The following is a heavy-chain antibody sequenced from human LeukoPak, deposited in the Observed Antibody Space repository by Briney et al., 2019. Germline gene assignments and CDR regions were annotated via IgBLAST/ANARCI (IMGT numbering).Heavy chain of an antibody. D-gene: IGHD7-27*01. J-gene: IGHJ6*02. V-gene: IGHV3-21*01. CDR1: GFTFSSYS. CDR3: ARGRKETNWGWGDYYYGMDV. CDR2: ISSSSSYI. Sequence: GGSLRLSCAASGFTFSSYSMNWVRQAPGKGLEWVSSISSSSSYIYYADSVKGRFTISRDNAKNSLYLQMNSLRAEDTAVYYCARGRKETNWGWGDYYYGMDVWGQGTTVTVSS.